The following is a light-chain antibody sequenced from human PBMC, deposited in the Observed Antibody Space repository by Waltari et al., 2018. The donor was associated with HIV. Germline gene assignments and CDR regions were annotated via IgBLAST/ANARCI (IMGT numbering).Light chain of an antibody. CDR3: QQYYSTPLT. Sequence: DIVMTQSPASLPVSLGERAAINCKSSQSIFYNSNSKNYLAWYQQKPGQPPRLLIYWASTRESGVPDRFSGSGSRTDFTLTISSLQAEDVAVYYCQQYYSTPLTFGQGTKVEIK. J-gene: IGKJ1*01. V-gene: IGKV4-1*01. CDR2: WAS. CDR1: QSIFYNSNSKNY.